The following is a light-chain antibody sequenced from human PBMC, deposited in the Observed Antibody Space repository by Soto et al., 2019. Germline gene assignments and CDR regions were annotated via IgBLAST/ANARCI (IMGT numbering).Light chain of an antibody. CDR2: AAS. CDR3: QYQGS. CDR1: QSVSTK. J-gene: IGKJ1*01. Sequence: EIVMTQSPAPLSVSPGERVTLSCRASQSVSTKLAWYQQRPGQAPRLLIYAASTRATGVPARFSGSGSGTEFTLTISSLQSEDFAVYYCQYQGSFGQGTKVEIK. V-gene: IGKV3-15*01.